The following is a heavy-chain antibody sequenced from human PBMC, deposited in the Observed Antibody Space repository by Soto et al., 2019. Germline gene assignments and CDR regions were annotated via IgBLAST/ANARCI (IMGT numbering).Heavy chain of an antibody. CDR3: ASLSPGYYDSSGYGY. CDR1: GFTFSSYG. CDR2: IWYDGSNK. J-gene: IGHJ4*02. V-gene: IGHV3-33*01. Sequence: LRLSCAASGFTFSSYGMHWVRQAPGKGLEWVAVIWYDGSNKYYADSVKGRFTISRDNSKNTLYLQMNSLRAEDTAVYYCASLSPGYYDSSGYGYWGQGTLVTVSS. D-gene: IGHD3-22*01.